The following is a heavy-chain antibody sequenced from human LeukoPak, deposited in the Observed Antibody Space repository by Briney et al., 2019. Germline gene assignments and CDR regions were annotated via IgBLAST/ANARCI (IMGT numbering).Heavy chain of an antibody. J-gene: IGHJ4*02. CDR2: IQSSATNK. CDR3: VKVGGDWSNLDY. CDR1: GFMFSSCD. D-gene: IGHD2-21*01. Sequence: GGSLRLSCAASGFMFSSCDMHWVRQAPGKGLEWVAFIQSSATNKYYADSLKGRFTISRDNSKNMLYLQMDSLRADDTAVYYCVKVGGDWSNLDYWGQGTLVTVPS. V-gene: IGHV3-30*02.